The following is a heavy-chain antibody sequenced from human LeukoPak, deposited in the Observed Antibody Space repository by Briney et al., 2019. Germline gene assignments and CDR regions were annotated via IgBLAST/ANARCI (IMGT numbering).Heavy chain of an antibody. CDR3: ARSVTMVRGVIKVHYMDV. D-gene: IGHD3-10*01. CDR2: IYTSGST. CDR1: GGSISSYY. V-gene: IGHV4-4*07. Sequence: SETLSLTCTVSGGSISSYYWSWIRQPAGKGLEWIGRIYTSGSTNYNPSLKSRVTISVDTSKNQFSLKLSSVTAADTAVYYCARSVTMVRGVIKVHYMDVWGKGTTVTISS. J-gene: IGHJ6*03.